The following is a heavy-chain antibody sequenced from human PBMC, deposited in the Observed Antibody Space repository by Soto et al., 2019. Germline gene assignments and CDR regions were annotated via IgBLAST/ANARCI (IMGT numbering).Heavy chain of an antibody. V-gene: IGHV4-59*12. Sequence: SETLSLTCTVSGGSIRTYYWTWIRQPPGKGLEWIGYVYHGGSTNYNPSLQSRVTVSLDKSKNQFSLRLTSVTAADTAIYYCARLGYTSGWSGFDCWGRGLLVTVSS. CDR3: ARLGYTSGWSGFDC. CDR2: VYHGGST. CDR1: GGSIRTYY. J-gene: IGHJ4*02. D-gene: IGHD6-19*01.